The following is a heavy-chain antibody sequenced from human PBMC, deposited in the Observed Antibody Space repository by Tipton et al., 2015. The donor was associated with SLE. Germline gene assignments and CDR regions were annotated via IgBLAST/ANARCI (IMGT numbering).Heavy chain of an antibody. J-gene: IGHJ1*01. Sequence: TLSLTCSVSAVSISTSRYYLGWITQSPGQGLGWVGSLYAGVSTYFHPSLKSRAPLSADASKNHFSLKLNSVTAADTAVYYCATNGHGETYEFFTEYLRHWGQGTLVTVSS. D-gene: IGHD5-12*01. CDR2: LYAGVST. CDR1: AVSISTSRYY. CDR3: ATNGHGETYEFFTEYLRH. V-gene: IGHV4-39*02.